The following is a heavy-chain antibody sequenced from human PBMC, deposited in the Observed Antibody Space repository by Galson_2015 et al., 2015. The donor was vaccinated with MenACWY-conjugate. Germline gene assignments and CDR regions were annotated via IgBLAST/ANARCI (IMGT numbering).Heavy chain of an antibody. CDR2: IDPGSGGT. Sequence: SVKVSCKASGYTFTTYYMHWMRQAPGQGLEWMGRIDPGSGGTDFAQKSQGRVTMTRDTSISTAYMEFSRLRSDDTAVYYCAREDMIRGSGYDFDFWGQGTLVTVS. V-gene: IGHV1-2*06. CDR3: AREDMIRGSGYDFDF. J-gene: IGHJ4*02. CDR1: GYTFTTYY. D-gene: IGHD5-12*01.